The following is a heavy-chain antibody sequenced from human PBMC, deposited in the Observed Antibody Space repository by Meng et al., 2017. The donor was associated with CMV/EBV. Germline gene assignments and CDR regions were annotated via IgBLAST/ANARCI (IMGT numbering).Heavy chain of an antibody. D-gene: IGHD3-22*01. J-gene: IGHJ3*02. Sequence: SVKVSCKASGVTFSSYAISGVRQAPGQGLEWMGWIIPIFGTANYAQKFQGRVTITTDESTSTAYMELSSLRSEDTAVYYCARQGTSSPMYYYDSSGDDDAFDIWGQGTMVTVSS. V-gene: IGHV1-69*05. CDR1: GVTFSSYA. CDR2: IIPIFGTA. CDR3: ARQGTSSPMYYYDSSGDDDAFDI.